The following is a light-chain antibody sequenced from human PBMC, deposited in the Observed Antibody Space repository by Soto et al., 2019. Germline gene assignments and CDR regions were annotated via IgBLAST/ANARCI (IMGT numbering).Light chain of an antibody. Sequence: QSALTQPASVSGSPGQSITISCTGTSSDVGGYNYVSWYQQHPGKAPKLMIYDVSNRPSGVSNRFSGSKSGNTASLTISGLQAEAESDYDCNSYTSIITRVFGGGTKLTVL. V-gene: IGLV2-14*01. CDR2: DVS. CDR3: NSYTSIITRV. J-gene: IGLJ2*01. CDR1: SSDVGGYNY.